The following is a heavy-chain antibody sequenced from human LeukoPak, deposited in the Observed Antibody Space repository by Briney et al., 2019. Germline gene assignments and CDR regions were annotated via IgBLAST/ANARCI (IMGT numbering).Heavy chain of an antibody. Sequence: PSETLSLTCAVYGGSFSGYYWSWIRQPPGKGLEWIGEINHSGSTNYNPSLKSRVTISVDTSKNQFSLKLSSVTAADTAVYYCARGKGKKNDNRGQRDNGHRLF. CDR3: ARGKGKKNDN. CDR2: INHSGST. J-gene: IGHJ3*02. CDR1: GGSFSGYY. V-gene: IGHV4-34*01.